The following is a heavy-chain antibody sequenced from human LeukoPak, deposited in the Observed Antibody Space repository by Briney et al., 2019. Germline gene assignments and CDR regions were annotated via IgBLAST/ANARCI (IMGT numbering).Heavy chain of an antibody. CDR3: ARSYYYDSSHTADY. J-gene: IGHJ4*02. Sequence: PGGSLRLSCAASGFTFSNYWMSWVRQAPGKGLEWVAYIWYDGSNKYYTDSVKGRFTISRDNSKNTLYLQMNSLRAEDTAVYYCARSYYYDSSHTADYWGQGTLITVSS. D-gene: IGHD3-22*01. CDR2: IWYDGSNK. CDR1: GFTFSNYW. V-gene: IGHV3-33*08.